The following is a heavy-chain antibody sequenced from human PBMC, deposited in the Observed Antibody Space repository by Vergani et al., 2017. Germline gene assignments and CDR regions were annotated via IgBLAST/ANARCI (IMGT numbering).Heavy chain of an antibody. CDR3: TTACGLYYLHGEYFQY. CDR1: GFTFDTYT. Sequence: EVHLLESGGSLVQPGRSRRLSCAVAGFTFDTYTMAYVRQAPGKGLEGVATISSGGGDIFYADSLKGRFTISRDNSKNTLFLQMNSLKDEDTAVYYCTTACGLYYLHGEYFQYWGRGTMVSVSS. V-gene: IGHV3-23*01. J-gene: IGHJ1*01. CDR2: ISSGGGDI. D-gene: IGHD3-10*01.